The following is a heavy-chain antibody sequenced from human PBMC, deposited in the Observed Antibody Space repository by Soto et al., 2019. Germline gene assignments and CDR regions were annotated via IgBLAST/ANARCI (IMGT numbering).Heavy chain of an antibody. CDR2: IGGSSGST. Sequence: GGSLRLSCAASGFTFSTYAMSWVRQAPGKGLEWFSTIGGSSGSTYYADSVKGRFTISRDNSKNTLYLQMNSLRVEDTAVYYCAKDGQQHLASYFDYWGQGTLVTAPQ. CDR3: AKDGQQHLASYFDY. J-gene: IGHJ4*02. V-gene: IGHV3-23*01. CDR1: GFTFSTYA. D-gene: IGHD6-13*01.